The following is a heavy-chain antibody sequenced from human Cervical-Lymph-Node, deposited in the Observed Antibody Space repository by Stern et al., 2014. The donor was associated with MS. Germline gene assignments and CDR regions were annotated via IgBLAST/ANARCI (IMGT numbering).Heavy chain of an antibody. J-gene: IGHJ2*01. CDR1: GFTFVDYG. V-gene: IGHV3-20*04. CDR2: VNWNGATT. Sequence: EVQLVESGGDVVRPGGSLRLSCVASGFTFVDYGMGWVRQAPGKGLEWVAGVNWNGATTGYTDSMKGRFTVSRDNAKNSLYLQMHSLRAEDTAFYYCARRAAAVTYWYFDLWGRGTLVTVSS. CDR3: ARRAAAVTYWYFDL. D-gene: IGHD6-13*01.